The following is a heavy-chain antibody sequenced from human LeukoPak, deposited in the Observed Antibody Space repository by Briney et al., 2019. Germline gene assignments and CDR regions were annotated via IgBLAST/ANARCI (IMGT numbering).Heavy chain of an antibody. V-gene: IGHV3-21*01. Sequence: GGSLRLSCAASGFTFSTYSMNWLRQAPGKGLEWVSSISSSSSYIYYADSVKGRFTISRDNAKNSLYLQMNTLRAEDTAVYCCARDQPSYDILTGYYPFDYWGQGTVVTVSS. D-gene: IGHD3-9*01. CDR3: ARDQPSYDILTGYYPFDY. J-gene: IGHJ4*02. CDR2: ISSSSSYI. CDR1: GFTFSTYS.